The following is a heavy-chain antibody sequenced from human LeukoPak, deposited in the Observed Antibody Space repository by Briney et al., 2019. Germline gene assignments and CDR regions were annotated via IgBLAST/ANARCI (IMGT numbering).Heavy chain of an antibody. CDR3: ARGPLNWNDY. CDR1: GGTFSSYA. CDR2: IIPILGIA. V-gene: IGHV1-69*04. J-gene: IGHJ4*02. D-gene: IGHD1-20*01. Sequence: ASVKVSCKASGGTFSSYAISWERQAPGQGLEWMGRIIPILGIANYAQKFQGRVTITADKSTSTAYMELSSLRSEDTAVYYCARGPLNWNDYWGQGTLVTVSS.